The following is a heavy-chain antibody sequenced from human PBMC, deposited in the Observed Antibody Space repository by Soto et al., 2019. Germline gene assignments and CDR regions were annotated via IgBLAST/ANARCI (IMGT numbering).Heavy chain of an antibody. J-gene: IGHJ6*02. CDR2: ISGYNGDT. CDR3: ARNRHPPYFFYGLVV. CDR1: AYTFTRYG. V-gene: IGHV1-18*01. Sequence: QGHLVQSGAEVKKPGASVKVSCKTSAYTFTRYGISWVRQAPGQGLEWMGWISGYNGDTNYAQNLQYRVPMTIDTSTTTAYMELRSLTSDATAVYYCARNRHPPYFFYGLVVWGQGTTVTVSS.